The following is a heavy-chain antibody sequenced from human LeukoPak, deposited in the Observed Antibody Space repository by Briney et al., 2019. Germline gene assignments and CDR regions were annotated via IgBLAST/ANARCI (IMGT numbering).Heavy chain of an antibody. CDR1: GFTFSNFD. CDR2: ILVNGDT. D-gene: IGHD3-10*01. V-gene: IGHV3-13*01. J-gene: IGHJ3*02. Sequence: GGSLRLSCAASGFTFSNFDMHWVRQSTGGRLEWVAHILVNGDTQYAGSVKGRFTISRENAKSSVYLQMNSLRDGDTAVYHCIRDRFGERTFEIWGQGTMVTVSS. CDR3: IRDRFGERTFEI.